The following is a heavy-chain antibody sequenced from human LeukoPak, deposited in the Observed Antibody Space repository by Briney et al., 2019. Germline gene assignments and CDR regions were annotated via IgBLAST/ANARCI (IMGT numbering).Heavy chain of an antibody. D-gene: IGHD5-12*01. CDR2: ISGSGGST. J-gene: IGHJ4*02. CDR1: GFTFSSYA. CDR3: AKAPGYRGYAPRGY. V-gene: IGHV3-23*01. Sequence: GGSLRLSCAASGFTFSSYAMSWVRQAPGKGLEWVSAISGSGGSTYYADSVKGRFTISRDNSKNTLYLQMNSLRAEDTAVYYCAKAPGYRGYAPRGYWGQGTLVTVSS.